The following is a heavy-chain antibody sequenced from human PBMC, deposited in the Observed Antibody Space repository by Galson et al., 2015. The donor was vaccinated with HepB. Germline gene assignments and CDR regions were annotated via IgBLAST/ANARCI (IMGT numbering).Heavy chain of an antibody. D-gene: IGHD3-3*01. V-gene: IGHV1-18*01. Sequence: SVKVSCKASGYTLTSYGISWVRQAPGQGLEWMGWISAYNGNTNYAQKLQGRVTMTTDTSTSTAYMELRSLRSDDTAVYYCARGSGVTIFGVVIHNWYFDLWGRGTLVTVSS. J-gene: IGHJ2*01. CDR1: GYTLTSYG. CDR3: ARGSGVTIFGVVIHNWYFDL. CDR2: ISAYNGNT.